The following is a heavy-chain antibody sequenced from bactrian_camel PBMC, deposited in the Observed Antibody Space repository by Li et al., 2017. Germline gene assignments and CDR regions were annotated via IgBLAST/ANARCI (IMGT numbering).Heavy chain of an antibody. CDR1: ANVYC. CDR2: IDGSGIT. D-gene: IGHD3*01. J-gene: IGHJ6*01. Sequence: HVQLVESGGGSVAAGESLRLPCVASANVYCMGWFRQVPGKKRKGLATIDGSGITAYADSVKGRFTISKDNVKNILYLQMDNLIPEDSATYRCAASWDVTAVEALGRIASPEFGYWGDGTQVTVS. CDR3: AASWDVTAVEALGRIASPEFGY. V-gene: IGHV3S53*01.